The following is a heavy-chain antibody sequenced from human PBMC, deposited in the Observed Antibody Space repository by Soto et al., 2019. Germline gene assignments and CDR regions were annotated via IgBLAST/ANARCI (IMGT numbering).Heavy chain of an antibody. CDR3: AHRPYGYKYYFDY. Sequence: QITLKESGPPLVKPTQTLTLTCTFSGFSLSTRGVGVGWIRQPPGRALEWLALIYWDDDKRYSPSLNNRLTTTXDXXNNQVARTMTNMDPVDTATYYCAHRPYGYKYYFDYWGQGTLVTVSS. V-gene: IGHV2-5*02. CDR1: GFSLSTRGVG. CDR2: IYWDDDK. D-gene: IGHD5-18*01. J-gene: IGHJ4*02.